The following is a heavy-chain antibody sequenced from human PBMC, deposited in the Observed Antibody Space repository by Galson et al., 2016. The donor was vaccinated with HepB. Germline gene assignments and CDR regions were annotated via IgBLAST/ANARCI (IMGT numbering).Heavy chain of an antibody. D-gene: IGHD6-19*01. V-gene: IGHV4-59*08. CDR1: GGSLSSYY. CDR2: IYYTGAT. Sequence: SETLSLTCTVSGGSLSSYYWSWIRQPPGKGLECIGYIYYTGATDYNPSLKSRVIISVDTSKNQFSLKLRSVTAADTAVYYCARLVDNNGWYPFDYWGQGTLVSVSS. CDR3: ARLVDNNGWYPFDY. J-gene: IGHJ4*02.